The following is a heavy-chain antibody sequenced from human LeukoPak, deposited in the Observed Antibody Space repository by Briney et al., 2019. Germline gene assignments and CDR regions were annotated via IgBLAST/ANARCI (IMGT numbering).Heavy chain of an antibody. CDR2: IIPIFGTA. V-gene: IGHV1-69*05. CDR1: GGTFSSCA. Sequence: ASVKVSCKASGGTFSSCAISWVRQAPGQGLEWMGGIIPIFGTANYAQKFQGRVTITTDESTSTAYMELSSLRSEDTAVYYCARGRALRKWFDPWGQGTLVTVSS. J-gene: IGHJ5*02. CDR3: ARGRALRKWFDP.